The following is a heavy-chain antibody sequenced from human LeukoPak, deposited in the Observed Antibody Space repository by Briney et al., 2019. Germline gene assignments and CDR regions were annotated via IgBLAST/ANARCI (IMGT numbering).Heavy chain of an antibody. CDR3: AKGVTTVRIYYHGMDV. CDR2: IRGSGDSS. J-gene: IGHJ6*02. V-gene: IGHV3-23*01. D-gene: IGHD4-17*01. Sequence: PGGSLRLSCAASGFTFSSCAMSWVRPAPGKGLEWVSLIRGSGDSSYYTDSVKGRFTISRDNAKNTLWLQMNSLRAEDTTVYYCAKGVTTVRIYYHGMDVWGQGTTVTVSS. CDR1: GFTFSSCA.